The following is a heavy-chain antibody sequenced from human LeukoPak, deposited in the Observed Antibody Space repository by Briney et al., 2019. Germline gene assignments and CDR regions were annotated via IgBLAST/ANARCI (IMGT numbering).Heavy chain of an antibody. CDR3: AKGGYYDLDAFDI. J-gene: IGHJ3*02. CDR2: ISSSSSLI. CDR1: GFTFSSYS. D-gene: IGHD1-26*01. Sequence: GGSLRLSCAASGFTFSSYSMNWVRQAPGKGLEWVSSISSSSSLIYYADSVKGRFTISRDNAKNSLYLQMNSLRAEDTALYYCAKGGYYDLDAFDIWGQGTMVTVSS. V-gene: IGHV3-21*04.